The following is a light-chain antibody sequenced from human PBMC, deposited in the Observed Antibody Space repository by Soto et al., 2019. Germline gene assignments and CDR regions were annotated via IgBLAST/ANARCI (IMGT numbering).Light chain of an antibody. V-gene: IGKV3-15*01. CDR2: GAS. CDR1: QSVNTN. Sequence: EIVVTQSPATLSVSPGERATLSSRASQSVNTNFAWYQQKPGQAPRLLIYGASSRATGIPARFSGSGSGTEFTLTISSLQSEDFAVYYCQQYNNWPSWTFGQGTKVDIK. CDR3: QQYNNWPSWT. J-gene: IGKJ1*01.